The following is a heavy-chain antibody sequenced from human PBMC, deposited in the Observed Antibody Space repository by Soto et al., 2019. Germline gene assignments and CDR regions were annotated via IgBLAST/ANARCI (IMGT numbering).Heavy chain of an antibody. CDR1: GGTFSSYA. V-gene: IGHV1-69*06. Sequence: GASVKVSCKASGGTFSSYAISWVRQAPGQGLEWMGGIIPIFGTANYAQKFQGRVTITADKSTSTAYMELSSLRSEDTAVYYCARDNPYGSGSSPFDYWGQGTLVTVPS. CDR2: IIPIFGTA. CDR3: ARDNPYGSGSSPFDY. J-gene: IGHJ4*02. D-gene: IGHD3-10*01.